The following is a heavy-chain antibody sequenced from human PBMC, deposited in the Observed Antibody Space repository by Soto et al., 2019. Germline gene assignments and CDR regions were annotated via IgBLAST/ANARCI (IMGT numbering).Heavy chain of an antibody. Sequence: GGSLRLSCAASGFTFSSYSMNWVRQAPGKGLDWVSYISSSSSTIYYADSVKGRFTISRDNAKNSLYLQMNSLRAEDTAVYYCARLPYVRSSSSGYYYGMDVWGQGTTVTVSS. J-gene: IGHJ6*02. CDR1: GFTFSSYS. CDR2: ISSSSSTI. D-gene: IGHD6-6*01. V-gene: IGHV3-48*01. CDR3: ARLPYVRSSSSGYYYGMDV.